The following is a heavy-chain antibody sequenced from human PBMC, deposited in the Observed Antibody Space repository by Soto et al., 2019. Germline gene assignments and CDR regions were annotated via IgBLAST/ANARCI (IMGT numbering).Heavy chain of an antibody. CDR2: ISYDGSNK. CDR1: GFTFSRYT. Sequence: GGSLRLSCAASGFTFSRYTIHWVRQAPGKGLEWVAVISYDGSNKYYADSVRGRFTISRDNSKNTLYLQMNSLRVEDTAVYYCARNYDSSGDYRDYWGQGTLVTVSS. D-gene: IGHD3-22*01. J-gene: IGHJ4*02. V-gene: IGHV3-30-3*01. CDR3: ARNYDSSGDYRDY.